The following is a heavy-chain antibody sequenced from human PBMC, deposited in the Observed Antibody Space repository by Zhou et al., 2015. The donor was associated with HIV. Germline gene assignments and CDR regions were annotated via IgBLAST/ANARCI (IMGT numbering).Heavy chain of an antibody. CDR1: GYNIKNNI. V-gene: IGHV1-46*02. CDR3: ARREADYHDGNGHTLPGHVMYVF. Sequence: QVQFFQSGSSMKKSGASVTISCEASGYNIKNNILHWVRQKPGRGFEWVGMIDPINGRPWFGQAFQGRLTLTRDLYKETFYMSLSGLTSDDTATYFCARREADYHDGNGHTLPGHVMYVFGDPGTLVTVS. CDR2: IDPINGRP. D-gene: IGHD3-16*01. J-gene: IGHJ4*02.